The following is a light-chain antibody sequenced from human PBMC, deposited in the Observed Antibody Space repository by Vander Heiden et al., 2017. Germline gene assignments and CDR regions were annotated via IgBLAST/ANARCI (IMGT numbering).Light chain of an antibody. CDR3: QSYDSSMSGSWV. J-gene: IGLJ2*01. CDR1: SSNIGAGYD. CDR2: VNS. V-gene: IGLV1-40*01. Sequence: QSVLTQPPSVSAAPAQRVLISCTGSSSNIGAGYDVHWYQQLPGTAHKLLIYVNSNRPSGVPDRFSCSKSGTSASLAITGLQAEDEAEYDCQSYDSSMSGSWVFGGGTKLTVL.